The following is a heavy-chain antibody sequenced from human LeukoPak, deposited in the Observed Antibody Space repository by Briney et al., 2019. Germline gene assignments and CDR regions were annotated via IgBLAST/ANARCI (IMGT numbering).Heavy chain of an antibody. V-gene: IGHV4-34*01. CDR2: INHSGST. CDR1: GGSFSSYY. D-gene: IGHD6-19*01. Sequence: SETLSLTFAVYGGSFSSYYWSWIRQPPGKGLEWIGEINHSGSTNYNPSLKSRVTISVDTSRNQFSLKLSSVTAADTAVYYCARDFAVAGPFDYWGQGTLVTVSS. CDR3: ARDFAVAGPFDY. J-gene: IGHJ4*02.